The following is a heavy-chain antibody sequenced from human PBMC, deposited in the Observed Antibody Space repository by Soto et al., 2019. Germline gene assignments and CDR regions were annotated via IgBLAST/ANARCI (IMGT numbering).Heavy chain of an antibody. J-gene: IGHJ4*02. D-gene: IGHD3-10*01. CDR1: GFTFSSYA. Sequence: EVQLVESGGGLVQPGGSLRLSCAASGFTFSSYAMHWVRQATGKGLEWVSGIGGTYDTYYSGSVKGRFTISRENAKNSLYLQMNSLRAEDTAVYYCARGDYYGSGSYSPRDYWGQGTLVTVSS. CDR3: ARGDYYGSGSYSPRDY. V-gene: IGHV3-13*01. CDR2: IGGTYDT.